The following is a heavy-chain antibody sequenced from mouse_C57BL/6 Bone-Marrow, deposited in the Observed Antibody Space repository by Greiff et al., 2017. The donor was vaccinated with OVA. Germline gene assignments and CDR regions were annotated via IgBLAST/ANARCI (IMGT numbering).Heavy chain of an antibody. Sequence: DVHLVESGGGLVQPKGSLKLSCAASGFSFNTYAMNWVRQAPGKGLEWVARIRSKSNNYATYYADSVKDRFTISRDESESMLYLQMNNLKTEDTAMYYCVRHEGWDAMDYWGQGTSVTVSS. CDR3: VRHEGWDAMDY. D-gene: IGHD1-1*02. CDR2: IRSKSNNYAT. J-gene: IGHJ4*01. V-gene: IGHV10-1*01. CDR1: GFSFNTYA.